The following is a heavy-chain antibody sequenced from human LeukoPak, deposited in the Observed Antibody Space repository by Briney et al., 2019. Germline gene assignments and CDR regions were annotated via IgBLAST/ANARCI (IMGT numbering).Heavy chain of an antibody. J-gene: IGHJ4*02. CDR1: GFTFSSYW. CDR3: ARDSRYCSGGNCHLRFDY. V-gene: IGHV4-39*07. CDR2: IDYSGST. D-gene: IGHD2-15*01. Sequence: GSLRLSCAASGFTFSSYWMTWVRQAPGKGLEWIGSIDYSGSTHHNPSLKSRITISVDTSKNQFSLKLSSVTAADTAVYYCARDSRYCSGGNCHLRFDYWGQGILVTVSS.